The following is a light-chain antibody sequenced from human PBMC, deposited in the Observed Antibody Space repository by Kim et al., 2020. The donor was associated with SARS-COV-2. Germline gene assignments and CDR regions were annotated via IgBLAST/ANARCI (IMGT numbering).Light chain of an antibody. Sequence: SLSSSPRPHATLSCSASQNVHTSLAWPHPTPGQAPCLLFYAASNRATAIPASFSGSLSRTDFTLPISSLEPEDFAVYYCQQRHTFGQGTKVEL. V-gene: IGKV3-11*01. CDR1: QNVHTS. CDR2: AAS. CDR3: QQRHT. J-gene: IGKJ1*01.